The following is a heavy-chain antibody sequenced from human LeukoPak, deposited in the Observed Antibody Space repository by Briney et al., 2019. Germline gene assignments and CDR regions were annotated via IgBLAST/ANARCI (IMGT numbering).Heavy chain of an antibody. CDR3: ASAAAGDYYFDY. J-gene: IGHJ4*02. CDR2: ISYDGSNK. D-gene: IGHD6-13*01. CDR1: GFTFSSYG. Sequence: GGSLRLSCAASGFTFSSYGMHWVRQAPGKGLEWVAVISYDGSNKYYADSVKGRFTISRDNSKNTLYLQMNSLRAEDTAVYYCASAAAGDYYFDYWGQGTLVTVSS. V-gene: IGHV3-30*03.